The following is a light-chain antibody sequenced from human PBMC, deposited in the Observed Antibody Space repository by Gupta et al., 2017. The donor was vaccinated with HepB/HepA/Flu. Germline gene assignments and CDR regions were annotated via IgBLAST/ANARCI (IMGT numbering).Light chain of an antibody. J-gene: IGLJ2*01. CDR1: ISDVGCYNL. CDR3: CSYAGSSTFV. V-gene: IGLV2-23*02. Sequence: QSALTQPASVSASPGQSITISCTGTISDVGCYNLVSWYPQHPVKAPKLMIYEFSTRPSGVSNRFSGSKSGTTASLTISGLQAEDEADYYCCSYAGSSTFVFGGGTKLTVL. CDR2: EFS.